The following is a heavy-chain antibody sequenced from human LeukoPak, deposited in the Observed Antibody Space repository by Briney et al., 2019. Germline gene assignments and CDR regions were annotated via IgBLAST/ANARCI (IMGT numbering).Heavy chain of an antibody. D-gene: IGHD2-21*02. J-gene: IGHJ6*03. CDR3: AREWGGPLAYCGGDGYRYYMDV. CDR2: MNPNSGNT. CDR1: GYTFTSYD. Sequence: ASVKVSCKASGYTFTSYDINWVRQATGQGLEWMGWMNPNSGNTGYAQKFQGRVTMTRNTSTSTAYMELSSLRSEDTAVYYCAREWGGPLAYCGGDGYRYYMDVWGKGTTVTVSS. V-gene: IGHV1-8*01.